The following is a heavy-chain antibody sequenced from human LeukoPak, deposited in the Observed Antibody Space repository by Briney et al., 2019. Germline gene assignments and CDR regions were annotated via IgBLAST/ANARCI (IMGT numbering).Heavy chain of an antibody. CDR1: GGSISTYY. V-gene: IGHV4-59*08. J-gene: IGHJ5*02. D-gene: IGHD3-10*01. CDR3: ARGRSGGDWFDP. CDR2: IYYSGST. Sequence: SETLSLTCTVSGGSISTYYWSWIRQPPGKGLEWIGYIYYSGSTNYNPSLKSRVTISVDTSKNQFSLILSSVTAADTAVYYCARGRSGGDWFDPWGQGTLVTVSS.